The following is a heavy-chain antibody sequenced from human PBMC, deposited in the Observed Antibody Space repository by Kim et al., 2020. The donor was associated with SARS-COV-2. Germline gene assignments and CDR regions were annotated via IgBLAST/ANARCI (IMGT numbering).Heavy chain of an antibody. CDR3: ARTIRGGVVIATPNWFDP. CDR1: GGSISSSSYY. Sequence: SETLSLTYTVSGGSISSSSYYWGWIRQPPGKGLEWIGSIYYSGSTYYNPSLKSRVTISVDTSKNQFSLKLSSVTAADTAVYYCARTIRGGVVIATPNWFDPWGEGTLVTVSS. D-gene: IGHD2-21*01. J-gene: IGHJ5*02. CDR2: IYYSGST. V-gene: IGHV4-39*01.